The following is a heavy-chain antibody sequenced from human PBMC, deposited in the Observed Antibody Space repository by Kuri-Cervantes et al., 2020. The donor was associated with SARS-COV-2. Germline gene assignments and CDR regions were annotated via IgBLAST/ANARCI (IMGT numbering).Heavy chain of an antibody. J-gene: IGHJ4*02. D-gene: IGHD3-10*01. V-gene: IGHV4-39*01. Sequence: SETLSLTCTVSGGSISSSSYYWGWIRQPPGKGLEWIGSIYYSGSTYYNPSLKSRVTISVDTSKNQFSLKLSSVTAADTAVYYCARHPPEYYFLYYFDYWGQGTLVTVSS. CDR1: GGSISSSSYY. CDR3: ARHPPEYYFLYYFDY. CDR2: IYYSGST.